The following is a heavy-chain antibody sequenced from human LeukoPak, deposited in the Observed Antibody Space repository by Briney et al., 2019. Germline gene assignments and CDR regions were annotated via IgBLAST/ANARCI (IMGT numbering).Heavy chain of an antibody. CDR1: GFTFSSYS. J-gene: IGHJ1*01. CDR3: AREGGSSWYSVGFQYFQH. D-gene: IGHD6-13*01. V-gene: IGHV3-48*04. CDR2: ISSSSTI. Sequence: PGGSLRLSCAASGFTFSSYSMNWVRQAPGKGLEWVSYISSSSTIYYADSVKGRFTISRDNAKNSLYLQMNSLRAEDTAVYYCAREGGSSWYSVGFQYFQHWGQGTLVTVSS.